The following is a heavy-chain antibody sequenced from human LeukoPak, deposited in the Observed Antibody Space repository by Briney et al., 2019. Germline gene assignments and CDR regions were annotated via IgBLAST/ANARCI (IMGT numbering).Heavy chain of an antibody. CDR3: ARARDGYNSWNFDY. Sequence: GSSVKVSCKASGGTFSSHAISWVRQAPGQGLEWMGRIIPIFGTANYAQKFQGRVTITTDESTSTAYMELSSLRSEDTAVYYCARARDGYNSWNFDYWGQGTLVTVSS. J-gene: IGHJ4*02. CDR2: IIPIFGTA. V-gene: IGHV1-69*05. D-gene: IGHD5-24*01. CDR1: GGTFSSHA.